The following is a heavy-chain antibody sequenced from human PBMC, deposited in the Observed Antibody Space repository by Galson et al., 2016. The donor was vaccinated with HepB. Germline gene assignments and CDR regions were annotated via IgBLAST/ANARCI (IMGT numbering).Heavy chain of an antibody. D-gene: IGHD5-24*01. CDR2: MSYSGST. J-gene: IGHJ4*02. Sequence: SETLSLTCTVSGFSISRYYCSWIRQPPGKGLEWIASMSYSGSTNSNPSLQSRVAMSIDTSKNQFSLNSTSVTAADTAVYYCATDPNYPMGGRWGQGTLVTVSS. CDR1: GFSISRYY. V-gene: IGHV4-59*01. CDR3: ATDPNYPMGGR.